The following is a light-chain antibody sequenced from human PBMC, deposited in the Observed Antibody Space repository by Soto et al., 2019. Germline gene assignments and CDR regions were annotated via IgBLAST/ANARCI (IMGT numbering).Light chain of an antibody. CDR2: DVN. CDR3: SSYTSSSSYV. CDR1: SSDVGGYKY. V-gene: IGLV2-14*01. Sequence: QSALTQPASVSGSPGQSITISCTGTSSDVGGYKYVSWYQQHPDKAPKLIIYDVNNRPSGISNRCSCSKSGNTASLTISGLLAEDEADYYCSSYTSSSSYVFGTGTKLTVL. J-gene: IGLJ1*01.